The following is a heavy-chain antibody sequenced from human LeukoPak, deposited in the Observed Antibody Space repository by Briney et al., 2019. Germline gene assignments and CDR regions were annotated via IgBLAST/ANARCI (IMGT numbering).Heavy chain of an antibody. Sequence: GGSLRLSCSASGFTFTSYAMSWVRQGPGKGLEWVSVISDSGGSTYYADSVKGRFTISRDNSKNTLYLQMNSLRAEDTAVYYCAKRPKTSSSADYWGQGTLVTASS. CDR2: ISDSGGST. CDR1: GFTFTSYA. J-gene: IGHJ4*02. D-gene: IGHD6-6*01. CDR3: AKRPKTSSSADY. V-gene: IGHV3-23*01.